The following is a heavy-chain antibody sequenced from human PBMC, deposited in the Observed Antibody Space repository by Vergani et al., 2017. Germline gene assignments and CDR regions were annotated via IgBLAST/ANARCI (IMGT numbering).Heavy chain of an antibody. CDR1: GGSFSGYY. CDR3: ARGRIKFGIDY. J-gene: IGHJ4*02. CDR2: INHSGST. Sequence: QVQLQQWGAGLLKPSETLSLTCAVYGGSFSGYYWSWIRQPPGKGLEWIGEINHSGSTNYNPSLKSRVTISVDTSKNQFSLKLSSVTAADTAVYYCARGRIKFGIDYWSQGTLVTVSS. D-gene: IGHD3-16*01. V-gene: IGHV4-34*01.